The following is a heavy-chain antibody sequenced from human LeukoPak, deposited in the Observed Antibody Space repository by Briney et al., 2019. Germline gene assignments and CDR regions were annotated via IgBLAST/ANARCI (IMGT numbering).Heavy chain of an antibody. D-gene: IGHD6-13*01. CDR2: IYYSGST. V-gene: IGHV4-30-4*01. CDR1: GGSISSGDYY. Sequence: SETLSLTCTVSGGSISSGDYYWSWIRQPPGKGLEWIGYIYYSGSTYYNPSLKSRVTISVDTSKNQFSLKLSSVTAADTAVYYCARGPSPRVHSSSWSDYWGQGTLVTVSS. CDR3: ARGPSPRVHSSSWSDY. J-gene: IGHJ4*02.